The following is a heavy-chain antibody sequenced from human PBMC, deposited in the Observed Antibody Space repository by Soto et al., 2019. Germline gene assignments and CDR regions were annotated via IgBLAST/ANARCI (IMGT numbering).Heavy chain of an antibody. Sequence: SVKVSCKASGGTFSSYAISWVRQAPGQGLEWMGGIIPIFGTANYAQKFQGRVTITADESTSTAYMELSSLRSEDTAVYYCARAIVVVPAALGWFDPWGQGTLVTAPQ. J-gene: IGHJ5*02. CDR1: GGTFSSYA. CDR2: IIPIFGTA. D-gene: IGHD2-2*01. V-gene: IGHV1-69*13. CDR3: ARAIVVVPAALGWFDP.